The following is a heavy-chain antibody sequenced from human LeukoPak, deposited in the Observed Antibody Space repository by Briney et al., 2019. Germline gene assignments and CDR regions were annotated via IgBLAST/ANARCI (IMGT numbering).Heavy chain of an antibody. CDR3: ARRVVDAFDI. J-gene: IGHJ3*02. CDR1: GGTFSSYA. V-gene: IGHV1-69*13. D-gene: IGHD2-15*01. CDR2: IIPIFGTA. Sequence: SVKVSCKASGGTFSSYAISWVRQAPGQGLEWMGGIIPIFGTANYAQKFQGRVTITADESTSTAYMELSSLRSGDTAVYYCARRVVDAFDIWGQGTMVTVSS.